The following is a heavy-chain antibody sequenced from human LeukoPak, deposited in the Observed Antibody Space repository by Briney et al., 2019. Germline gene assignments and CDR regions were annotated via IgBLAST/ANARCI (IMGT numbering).Heavy chain of an antibody. CDR2: ISYDGSNK. CDR1: GFTFSSYA. J-gene: IGHJ4*02. D-gene: IGHD3-9*01. V-gene: IGHV3-30-3*01. CDR3: ARGPRYFDWLLSNDY. Sequence: GGSLRLSCAASGFTFSSYAMHWVRQAPGKGLEWVAVISYDGSNKYYADSVKGRFTISRDNSKNTLYLQMNSLRAEDTAVYYCARGPRYFDWLLSNDYWGQGTLVTVSS.